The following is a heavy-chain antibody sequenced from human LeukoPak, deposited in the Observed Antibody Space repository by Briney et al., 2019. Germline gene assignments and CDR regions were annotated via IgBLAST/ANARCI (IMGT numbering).Heavy chain of an antibody. CDR3: ARGWRSKSTVTTPFNNWFDP. Sequence: SQTLSLTCAVSGGSISSGGYSWRWIRQPPGKGLEWIGYIYHSGSTYYNPSLKSRVTISVDRSKNQFSLKLSSVTAADTAVYYCARGWRSKSTVTTPFNNWFDPWGQGTLVTVSS. V-gene: IGHV4-30-2*01. D-gene: IGHD4-11*01. CDR1: GGSISSGGYS. J-gene: IGHJ5*02. CDR2: IYHSGST.